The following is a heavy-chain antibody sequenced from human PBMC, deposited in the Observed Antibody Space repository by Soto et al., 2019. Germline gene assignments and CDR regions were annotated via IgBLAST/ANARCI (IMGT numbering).Heavy chain of an antibody. CDR1: GFTFSSYA. CDR2: ISGSGSST. CDR3: AKATRVVVAALDY. Sequence: LRLSCSASGFTFSSYAMSWVRQAPGKGLEWVSSISGSGSSTYYADSVKGRFTISRDNSKNTLYLQMNSLRAEDTAVYYCAKATRVVVAALDYWGQGTLVTVSS. V-gene: IGHV3-23*01. J-gene: IGHJ4*02. D-gene: IGHD2-15*01.